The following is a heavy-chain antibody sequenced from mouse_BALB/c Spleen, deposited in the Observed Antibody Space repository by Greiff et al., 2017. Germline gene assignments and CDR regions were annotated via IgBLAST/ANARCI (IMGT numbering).Heavy chain of an antibody. J-gene: IGHJ4*01. CDR3: ARDIYDGYSYAMDY. Sequence: EVHLVESGGGLVQPGGSRKLSCAASGFTFSSFGMHWVRQAPEKGLEWVAYISSGSSTIYYADTVKGRFTISRDNPKNTLFLQMTSLRSEDTAMYYCARDIYDGYSYAMDYWGQGTSVTVSS. CDR1: GFTFSSFG. V-gene: IGHV5-17*02. CDR2: ISSGSSTI. D-gene: IGHD2-3*01.